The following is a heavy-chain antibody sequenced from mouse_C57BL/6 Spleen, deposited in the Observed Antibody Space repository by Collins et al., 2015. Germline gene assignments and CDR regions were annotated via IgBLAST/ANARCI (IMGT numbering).Heavy chain of an antibody. CDR3: ARTHDGYYLDY. Sequence: QVQLQQSGAELVKPGASVKISCKASGYASSSYWMNWVKQRPGKGLEWIGQIYPGDGDTNYNGKFKGKATLTADKSSSTAYMQLSSLTSEDSAVYFCARTHDGYYLDYWGQGTTLTVSS. CDR1: GYASSSYW. J-gene: IGHJ2*01. V-gene: IGHV1-80*01. D-gene: IGHD2-3*01. CDR2: IYPGDGDT.